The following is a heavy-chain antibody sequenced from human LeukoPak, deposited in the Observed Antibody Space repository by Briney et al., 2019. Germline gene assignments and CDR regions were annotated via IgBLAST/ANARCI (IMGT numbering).Heavy chain of an antibody. J-gene: IGHJ4*02. CDR3: TSSMVRGVYFDY. V-gene: IGHV3-15*01. CDR2: IKSKTDGETT. D-gene: IGHD3-10*01. CDR1: GFTFSNVW. Sequence: GGSLRLSCAASGFTFSNVWMSWVRQAPGKGLEWVGRIKSKTDGETTDYAAPVKGRFTISRDDSKNTLYLQMNSLKTEDTGVYYCTSSMVRGVYFDYWGQGTLVTVSS.